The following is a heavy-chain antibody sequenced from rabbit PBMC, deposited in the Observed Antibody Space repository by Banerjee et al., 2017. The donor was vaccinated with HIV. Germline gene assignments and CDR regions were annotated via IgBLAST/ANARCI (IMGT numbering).Heavy chain of an antibody. CDR3: ARTYYIYGYGGYADSFDP. J-gene: IGHJ2*01. V-gene: IGHV1S40*01. Sequence: QSLEESGGDLVKPGASLTLTCTASGFSFSNRYHMCWVRQAPGKGLELIACIYTSIGSTWYASWAKGRFTISRTSSTTVTLQMTSLTAADTATYFCARTYYIYGYGGYADSFDPRGQGTLVTVS. D-gene: IGHD6-1*01. CDR2: IYTSIGST. CDR1: GFSFSNRYH.